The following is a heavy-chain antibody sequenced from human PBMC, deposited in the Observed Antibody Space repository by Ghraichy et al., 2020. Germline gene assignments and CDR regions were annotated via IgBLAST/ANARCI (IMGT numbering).Heavy chain of an antibody. CDR2: IVVGSGNT. CDR1: GFTFTSSA. CDR3: ADSSGWVGAFDI. V-gene: IGHV1-58*01. J-gene: IGHJ3*02. Sequence: SVKVSCKASGFTFTSSAVQWVRQARGQRLEWIGWIVVGSGNTNYAQKFQERVTITRDMSTSTAYMELSSLRSEDTAVYYCADSSGWVGAFDIWGQGTMVTVSS. D-gene: IGHD6-19*01.